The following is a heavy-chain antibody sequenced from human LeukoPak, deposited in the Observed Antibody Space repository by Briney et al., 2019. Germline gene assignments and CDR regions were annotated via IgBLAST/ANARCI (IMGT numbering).Heavy chain of an antibody. CDR2: IYYSGST. J-gene: IGHJ3*02. D-gene: IGHD2-21*01. CDR3: ARVIRRNDAFDI. Sequence: SETLSLTCTVSGGSTSSGDYYWSWIRQPPGKGLEWIGYIYYSGSTYYNPSLKSRVTISVDTSKNQFSLKLSSVTAADTAVYYCARVIRRNDAFDIWGQGTMVTVSS. V-gene: IGHV4-30-4*01. CDR1: GGSTSSGDYY.